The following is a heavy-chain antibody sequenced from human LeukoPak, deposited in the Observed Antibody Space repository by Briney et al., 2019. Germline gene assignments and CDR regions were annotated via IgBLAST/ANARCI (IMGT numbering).Heavy chain of an antibody. CDR1: GGSFSGYY. D-gene: IGHD5-12*01. J-gene: IGHJ4*02. CDR2: INHSGST. V-gene: IGHV4-34*01. CDR3: AGGVKWLNFDY. Sequence: SETLSLTCAVYGGSFSGYYWSWIRQPPGKGLEWIGEINHSGSTNYNPSLKSRVTISVDTSKNQFSLKLSSVTAADTAVYYCAGGVKWLNFDYWGQGTLVTVSS.